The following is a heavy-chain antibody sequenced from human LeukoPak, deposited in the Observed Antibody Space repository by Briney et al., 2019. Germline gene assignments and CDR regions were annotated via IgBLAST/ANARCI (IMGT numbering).Heavy chain of an antibody. J-gene: IGHJ4*02. Sequence: SETLSLTCAVYGGPFSGYYWSWIRQPPGKGLEWIGEINHSGSTNYNPSLKSRVTISVDTSKNQFSLKLSSVTAADTAVYYCASQGKDCSGGSCYSGVRYFDYWGQGTLVTVSS. CDR3: ASQGKDCSGGSCYSGVRYFDY. D-gene: IGHD2-15*01. V-gene: IGHV4-34*01. CDR2: INHSGST. CDR1: GGPFSGYY.